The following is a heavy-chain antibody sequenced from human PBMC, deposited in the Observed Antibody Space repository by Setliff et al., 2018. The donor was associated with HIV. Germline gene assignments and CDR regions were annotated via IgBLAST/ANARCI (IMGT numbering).Heavy chain of an antibody. D-gene: IGHD6-6*01. CDR3: ARCIAARPRGSDAFDI. Sequence: GESLKISCKGSGYSFTSYWIGWVRQMPGKGLEWMGIIYPGDSDTRCSPSFQGQVTISADKSISTAYLQWSSLKASDTAMYYCARCIAARPRGSDAFDIWGQGTMVTVS. CDR1: GYSFTSYW. J-gene: IGHJ3*02. CDR2: IYPGDSDT. V-gene: IGHV5-51*01.